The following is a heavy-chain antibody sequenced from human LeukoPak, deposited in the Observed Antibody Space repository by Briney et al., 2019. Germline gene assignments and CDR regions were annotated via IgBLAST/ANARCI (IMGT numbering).Heavy chain of an antibody. CDR2: ISGSGGTT. Sequence: PGGSLRLSCAASEFTFSSYAMTWVRQAPGKGLEWVSAISGSGGTTYYADSVRGRFTISRDNSKNTLYLQMNSLRAEDTDVYYCAKGLINDWSALEYWGQGTLVTVSS. V-gene: IGHV3-23*01. D-gene: IGHD3-9*01. J-gene: IGHJ4*02. CDR3: AKGLINDWSALEY. CDR1: EFTFSSYA.